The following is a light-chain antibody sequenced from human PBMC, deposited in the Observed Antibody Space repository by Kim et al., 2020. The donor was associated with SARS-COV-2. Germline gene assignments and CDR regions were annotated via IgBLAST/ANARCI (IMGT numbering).Light chain of an antibody. Sequence: DIQMTQSPSSLSASVGDRVTITCRASQSISSYLNWYQQKPGKAPKLLIYAASSLQSGVPSRFSGSGSGTEFTLTISSLQPEDFATYYCQQSYSNWTFGQGTKVDIK. CDR3: QQSYSNWT. CDR1: QSISSY. J-gene: IGKJ1*01. CDR2: AAS. V-gene: IGKV1-39*01.